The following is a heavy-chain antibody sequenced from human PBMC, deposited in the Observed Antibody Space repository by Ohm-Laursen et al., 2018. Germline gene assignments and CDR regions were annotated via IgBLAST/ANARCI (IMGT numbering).Heavy chain of an antibody. D-gene: IGHD1-26*01. Sequence: SSVKVSCKASGGTFSSYAISWVRQAPGQGLEWMGRIIPILGIANYAQKFQGRVTITADKSTSTAYMELSSLRSEDTAVYYCATESFSGSGSGLIDYWGQGTLVTVSS. J-gene: IGHJ4*02. CDR1: GGTFSSYA. CDR3: ATESFSGSGSGLIDY. CDR2: IIPILGIA. V-gene: IGHV1-69*04.